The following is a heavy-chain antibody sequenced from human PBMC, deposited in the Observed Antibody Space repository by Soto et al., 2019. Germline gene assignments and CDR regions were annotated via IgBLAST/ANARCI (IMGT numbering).Heavy chain of an antibody. V-gene: IGHV2-26*01. Sequence: QVTLKESGLVLVKPTETLTLPCTVSGFSLSNARMGVSWIRQPPGKALEWLAHIFSKDDKSYSTSLKSRLTISTYTSKSQVVLTMTNMYPVDTATYYCAADLRYAFDFWGQGTMVTVSS. D-gene: IGHD5-12*01. CDR2: IFSKDDK. CDR3: AADLRYAFDF. J-gene: IGHJ3*01. CDR1: GFSLSNARMG.